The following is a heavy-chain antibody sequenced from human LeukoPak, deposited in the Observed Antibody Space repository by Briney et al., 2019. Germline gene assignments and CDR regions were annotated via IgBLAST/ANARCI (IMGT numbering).Heavy chain of an antibody. J-gene: IGHJ4*02. V-gene: IGHV4-61*02. CDR3: ARRSSGWSYYFDY. Sequence: PSQTLSLTCTVSGGSISSGDYYWSWIRQPAGKGLEWIGRIYTSGSTNYDPSPKSRVTMSVDTSKNQSSLKLSSVTAADTAVYYCARRSSGWSYYFDYWGQGTLVTVSS. CDR1: GGSISSGDYY. D-gene: IGHD6-19*01. CDR2: IYTSGST.